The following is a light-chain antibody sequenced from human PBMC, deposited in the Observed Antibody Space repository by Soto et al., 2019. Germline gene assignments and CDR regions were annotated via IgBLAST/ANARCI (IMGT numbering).Light chain of an antibody. J-gene: IGLJ3*02. CDR2: DVN. V-gene: IGLV2-11*01. CDR1: SSDVGGYNY. Sequence: QSALTQPRSVSGSPGQSVTISCTGTSSDVGGYNYVSWYQQHPTKAPKLMIYDVNKRPSGVPDRFSGSKSGNTASLTISGLQAEDEADYYCCSYAGSSWVFGGGTKLTVL. CDR3: CSYAGSSWV.